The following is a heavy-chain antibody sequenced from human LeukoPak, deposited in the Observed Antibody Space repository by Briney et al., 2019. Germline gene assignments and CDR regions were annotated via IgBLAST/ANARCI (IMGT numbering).Heavy chain of an antibody. Sequence: SETLSLTCAVYGGSFSGYYWSWIRQPPGKGLEWIGEINHSGSTNYNPSLKSRVTISVDTSKNQFSLKLSSVTAADTAVYYCAKGRGYIRYYYYYMDVWDKGTTVTVSS. CDR3: AKGRGYIRYYYYYMDV. D-gene: IGHD2-15*01. J-gene: IGHJ6*03. V-gene: IGHV4-34*01. CDR2: INHSGST. CDR1: GGSFSGYY.